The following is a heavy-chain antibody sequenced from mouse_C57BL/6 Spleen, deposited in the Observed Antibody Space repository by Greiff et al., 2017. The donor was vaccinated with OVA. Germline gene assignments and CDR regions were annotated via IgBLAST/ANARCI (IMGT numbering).Heavy chain of an antibody. V-gene: IGHV8-12*01. CDR3: ARRGDYYGSSYAMDY. J-gene: IGHJ4*01. Sequence: QVTLKVSGPGILQSSQTLSLTCSFSGFSLSTSGMGVSWIRQPSGKGLEWLAHIYWDDDKRYNPSLKSRLTISKDTSRNQVFLKITSVYTADTATDYCARRGDYYGSSYAMDYWGQGTSVTVSS. CDR1: GFSLSTSGMG. CDR2: IYWDDDK. D-gene: IGHD1-1*01.